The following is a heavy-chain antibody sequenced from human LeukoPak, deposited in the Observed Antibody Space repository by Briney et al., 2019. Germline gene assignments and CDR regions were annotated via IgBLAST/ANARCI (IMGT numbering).Heavy chain of an antibody. V-gene: IGHV4-39*07. Sequence: SETLSLTCTVSGGSISSSSYYWGWIRQPPGTGLEWTGEINHSGNTNYNPSLKSRVTISVDTSKKQFSLKLSSVTAADTAVYYCARGRGEWLLSRSPFDYWGQGTLVTVSS. CDR1: GGSISSSSYY. J-gene: IGHJ4*02. D-gene: IGHD3-3*01. CDR3: ARGRGEWLLSRSPFDY. CDR2: INHSGNT.